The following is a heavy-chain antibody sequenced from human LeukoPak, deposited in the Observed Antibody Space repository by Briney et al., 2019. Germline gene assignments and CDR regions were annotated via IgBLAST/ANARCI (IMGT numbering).Heavy chain of an antibody. Sequence: SETMSLTCTVSGGSISTYYWSWIRQPPGKGLEWIGYIYYSGSTNYNPSLKSRVTISVDTSKNQFSLRLSSVTAADTAVYYCARGSVGASTDYYYYMDVWGQGTLVTVSS. CDR2: IYYSGST. D-gene: IGHD1-26*01. CDR3: ARGSVGASTDYYYYMDV. CDR1: GGSISTYY. V-gene: IGHV4-59*01. J-gene: IGHJ6*03.